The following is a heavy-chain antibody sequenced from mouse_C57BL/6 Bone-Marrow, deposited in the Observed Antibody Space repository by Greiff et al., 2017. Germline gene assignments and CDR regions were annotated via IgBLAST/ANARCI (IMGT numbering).Heavy chain of an antibody. Sequence: QVQLQQSGAELVRPGASVTLSCKASGYTFTDYEMHLVKQTPVHGLEWIGALDPETGGTAYNQKFKGKAILTADKSSSTAYMELRSLTSEDSAVYYCTRTIQRREGGIWDFDYWGQGTTLTVAS. CDR2: LDPETGGT. CDR3: TRTIQRREGGIWDFDY. J-gene: IGHJ2*01. V-gene: IGHV1-15*01. D-gene: IGHD1-1*02. CDR1: GYTFTDYE.